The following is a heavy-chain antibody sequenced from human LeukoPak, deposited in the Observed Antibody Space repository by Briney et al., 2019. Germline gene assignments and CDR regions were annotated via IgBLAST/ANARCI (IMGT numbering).Heavy chain of an antibody. CDR1: GVSFSGYY. CDR3: TRGRNYDFWSGLSGYYMDI. V-gene: IGHV4-34*01. D-gene: IGHD3-3*01. CDR2: INHSGSS. Sequence: SETLSLTCAVYGVSFSGYYWSWVRQPPGKGLEWIGEINHSGSSNYNPSLKRGVTISVDTSKNKFSLMQRYRTAADTAVYYCTRGRNYDFWSGLSGYYMDISGKRAT. J-gene: IGHJ6*03.